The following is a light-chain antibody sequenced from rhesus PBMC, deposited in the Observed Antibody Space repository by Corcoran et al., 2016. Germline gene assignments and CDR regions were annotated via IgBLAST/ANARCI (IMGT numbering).Light chain of an antibody. CDR3: QPYSSSPRT. CDR1: QSISSW. J-gene: IGKJ1*01. V-gene: IGKV1-22*01. Sequence: DIQMTQSPSSLSASVGDTVTITCRASQSISSWLAWYQQKPGKAPKLLIYKASSLQSGVPSRFRGSGSGTVFTLTISSLQSEDFATYYCQPYSSSPRTFGQGTKVEIK. CDR2: KAS.